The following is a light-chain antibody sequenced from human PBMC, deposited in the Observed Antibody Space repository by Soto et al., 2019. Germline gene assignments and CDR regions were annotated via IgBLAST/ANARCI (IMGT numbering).Light chain of an antibody. CDR2: WAS. J-gene: IGKJ2*01. V-gene: IGKV4-1*01. CDR1: QSVSYSSNNKNY. CDR3: QQYYNSPYT. Sequence: DIVMTQSPDSLAVSLGERATINGKSSQSVSYSSNNKNYLAWYQQKPGQPPKLLIYWASTRESGVPDRFSGSGSGTDFTLTISSLQAVDVAVYYCQQYYNSPYTFGQGTKLEIK.